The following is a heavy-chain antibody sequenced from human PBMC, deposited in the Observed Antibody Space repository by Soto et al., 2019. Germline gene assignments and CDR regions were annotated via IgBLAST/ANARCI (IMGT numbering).Heavy chain of an antibody. J-gene: IGHJ5*02. D-gene: IGHD5-12*01. CDR3: ARGRVVATSKGGWFDP. CDR1: GYTFTGYY. CDR2: INPNSGGT. Sequence: ASVKVSCKASGYTFTGYYMHWVRQAPGQGLEWMGWINPNSGGTNYAQKFQGRVTMTRDTSISTAYMELSRLRSDDTAVYYCARGRVVATSKGGWFDPWGQGTLVTVSS. V-gene: IGHV1-2*02.